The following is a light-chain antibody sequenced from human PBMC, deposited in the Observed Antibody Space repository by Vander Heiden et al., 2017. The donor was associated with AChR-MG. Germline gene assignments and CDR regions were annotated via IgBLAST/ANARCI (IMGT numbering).Light chain of an antibody. CDR3: MQAVETPLT. CDR2: LGS. CDR1: QSLLHNNGNNY. J-gene: IGKJ4*01. V-gene: IGKV2-28*01. Sequence: DIVMTQSPLSLPVTPGEPASISCRSSQSLLHNNGNNYLDWYLQKPGQSPQLLIYLGSNRASGVPDRFSGGGSGTDFTLKISSVEAEDVGVYYCMQAVETPLTFGGGTKVEIK.